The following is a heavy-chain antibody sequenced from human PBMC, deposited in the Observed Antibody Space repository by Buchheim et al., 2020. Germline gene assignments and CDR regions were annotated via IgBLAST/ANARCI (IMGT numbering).Heavy chain of an antibody. CDR1: GFTFSSYA. Sequence: QVQLVESGGGVVQPGRSLRLSCAASGFTFSSYAMHWVRQAPGKGLEGVAVISYDGSNKYYADSVKGGLTISRDNYKTTLYLQMNSLRAEDTAVYYCARDTWEYYFDYWGQGTL. CDR2: ISYDGSNK. J-gene: IGHJ4*02. D-gene: IGHD1-26*01. V-gene: IGHV3-30*04. CDR3: ARDTWEYYFDY.